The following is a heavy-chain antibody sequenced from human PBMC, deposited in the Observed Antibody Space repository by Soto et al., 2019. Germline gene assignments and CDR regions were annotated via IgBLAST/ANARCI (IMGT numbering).Heavy chain of an antibody. J-gene: IGHJ6*02. CDR1: GFTFSTYA. CDR3: VKGYWKGDV. Sequence: EVQLLESGGGLVQPGGSLRLSCAASGFTFSTYAMHWVRQAPGNGLEWVAAISGSGGSIHYADSVKGRFTISSDNSKNALYLQINSRGGEDAAVYDCVKGYWKGDVWGQWSTVTVSS. D-gene: IGHD1-1*01. CDR2: ISGSGGSI. V-gene: IGHV3-23*01.